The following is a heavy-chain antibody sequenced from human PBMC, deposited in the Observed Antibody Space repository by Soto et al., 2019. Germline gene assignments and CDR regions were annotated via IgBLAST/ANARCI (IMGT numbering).Heavy chain of an antibody. Sequence: EVQLLESGGGLVQPGGSLRLSCAASGFTFSSYAMSWVRQAPGKGLEWVSAISGSGGSTYYADSVKGRFTLSRDNSKNTLYLQMNRLSAEDTAVYYCAKGDGDYDPPGSDWGQGTLVTVSS. CDR3: AKGDGDYDPPGSD. V-gene: IGHV3-23*01. CDR1: GFTFSSYA. CDR2: ISGSGGST. D-gene: IGHD4-17*01. J-gene: IGHJ4*02.